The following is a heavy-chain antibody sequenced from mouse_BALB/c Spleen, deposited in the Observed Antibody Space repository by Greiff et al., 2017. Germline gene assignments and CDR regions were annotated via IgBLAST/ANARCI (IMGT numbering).Heavy chain of an antibody. CDR2: IWAGGST. CDR3: ARDRGITTTVTRRDFDY. V-gene: IGHV2-9*02. CDR1: GFSLTSYG. J-gene: IGHJ2*01. Sequence: VKLVESGPGLVAPSQSLSITCTVSGFSLTSYGVHWVRQPPGKGLEWLGVIWAGGSTNYNSALMSRLSISKDNSKSQVFLKMNSLQTDDTAMYYCARDRGITTTVTRRDFDYWGQGTTLTVSS. D-gene: IGHD2-4*01.